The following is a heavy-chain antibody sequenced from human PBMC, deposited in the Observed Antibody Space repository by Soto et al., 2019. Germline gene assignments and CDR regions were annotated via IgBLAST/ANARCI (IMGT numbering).Heavy chain of an antibody. Sequence: GGSLRLSCAASGFTFSSYGMHWVRQAPGKGLEWVAVISYDGSNKYYADSVKGRFTISRDNSKNTLYLQMNSLRAEDTAVYYCAKFWGERDAFDILGQGTMVTVSS. CDR1: GFTFSSYG. J-gene: IGHJ3*02. D-gene: IGHD3-16*01. CDR2: ISYDGSNK. V-gene: IGHV3-30*18. CDR3: AKFWGERDAFDI.